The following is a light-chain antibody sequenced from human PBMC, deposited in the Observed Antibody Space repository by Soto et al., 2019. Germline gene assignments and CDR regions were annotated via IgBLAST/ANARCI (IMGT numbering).Light chain of an antibody. CDR2: GAS. V-gene: IGKV3-15*01. CDR3: QQYNNLPPVA. J-gene: IGKJ1*01. CDR1: QSVSSN. Sequence: IGMKQSAATVSVSPGERATLSCRASQSVSSNLAWYHQKPGQAPKLLIYGASTRATVIPARFSGSGSGTEFTLTISSLQSEDFAVYYCQQYNNLPPVAFGPGAKVDIK.